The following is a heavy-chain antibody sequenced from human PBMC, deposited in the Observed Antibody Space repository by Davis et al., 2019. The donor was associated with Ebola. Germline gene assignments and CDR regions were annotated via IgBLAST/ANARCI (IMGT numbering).Heavy chain of an antibody. CDR1: GGSISSSSYY. CDR3: ARHLYFGSGSSSLVDGMDV. CDR2: IYYSEST. Sequence: SETLSLTCTVSGGSISSSSYYWGRIRQPPGKGLEWIGSIYYSESTYYNPSLKSRVTISVDTSKNQFSLKLSSVTAADTAVYYCARHLYFGSGSSSLVDGMDVWGQGTTVTVSS. D-gene: IGHD3-10*01. J-gene: IGHJ6*02. V-gene: IGHV4-39*01.